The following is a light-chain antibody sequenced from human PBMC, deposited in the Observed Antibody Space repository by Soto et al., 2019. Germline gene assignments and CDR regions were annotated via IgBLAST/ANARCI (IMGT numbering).Light chain of an antibody. J-gene: IGKJ5*01. CDR1: QTISSW. V-gene: IGKV1-5*03. CDR2: KAS. CDR3: QQYNSYSYT. Sequence: DIQMTQSPSTLSASVGDRFTITCRASQTISSWLAWYQQKPGKAPKLLIYKASTLKSGVPSRFSGSGSGTEFTLTISSLQPDDFATYYCQQYNSYSYTFGHGTRLEIK.